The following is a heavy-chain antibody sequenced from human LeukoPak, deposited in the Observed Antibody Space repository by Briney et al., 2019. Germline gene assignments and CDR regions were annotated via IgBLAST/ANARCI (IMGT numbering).Heavy chain of an antibody. D-gene: IGHD1/OR15-1a*01. V-gene: IGHV4-59*01. CDR3: ARDRHWTNDWVFDY. CDR2: IYYSGST. Sequence: SETLSLTCTVSGGSISSYYWSWIRQPPGKGLEWIGYIYYSGSTDYNPSLKSRVTISVDLSKNQFSLKLNSVTAADTAVYYCARDRHWTNDWVFDYWGQGTLVTVSS. J-gene: IGHJ4*02. CDR1: GGSISSYY.